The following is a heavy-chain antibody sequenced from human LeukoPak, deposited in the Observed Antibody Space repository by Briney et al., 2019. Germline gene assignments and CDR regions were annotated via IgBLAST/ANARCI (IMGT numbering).Heavy chain of an antibody. J-gene: IGHJ6*02. CDR3: ASGTKYDSSGYSRYGMDV. V-gene: IGHV4-61*02. Sequence: PSETLSLTCTVSGGSISSGSYYWSWIRQPAGKGLEWIGRLYTSEGTNYNPSLTGRVTISLDTSKNQFSLKLTSVTAADTAVYYCASGTKYDSSGYSRYGMDVWGQGTTVTVSS. D-gene: IGHD3-22*01. CDR1: GGSISSGSYY. CDR2: LYTSEGT.